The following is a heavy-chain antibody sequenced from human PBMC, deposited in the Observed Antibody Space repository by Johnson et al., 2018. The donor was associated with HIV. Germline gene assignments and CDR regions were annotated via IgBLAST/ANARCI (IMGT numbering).Heavy chain of an antibody. Sequence: VQLVESGGGLVQPGGSLRLSCAASGFTFSSYDMHWVRQATGKGLEWVSAIGTAGDTYYPGSVKGRFTISRENAKNSLYLQMNSLIAGDTAVYYCARGRAVGGEDAFDIWGQGTMVTVSS. D-gene: IGHD6-19*01. CDR1: GFTFSSYD. CDR3: ARGRAVGGEDAFDI. CDR2: IGTAGDT. V-gene: IGHV3-13*01. J-gene: IGHJ3*02.